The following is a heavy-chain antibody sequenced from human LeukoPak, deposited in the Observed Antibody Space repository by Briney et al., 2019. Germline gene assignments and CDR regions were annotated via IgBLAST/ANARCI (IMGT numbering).Heavy chain of an antibody. V-gene: IGHV4-59*10. J-gene: IGHJ5*02. CDR2: IYTSGST. D-gene: IGHD3-3*01. CDR1: GGSFSGYY. Sequence: SETLSLTCAVYGGSFSGYYWSWIRQPAGKGLEWIGRIYTSGSTNYNPSLKSRVTMSVGTSKNQFSLKLSSVTAADTAVYYCAGQTPPYYDFWSGYSSNWFDPWGQGTLVTVSS. CDR3: AGQTPPYYDFWSGYSSNWFDP.